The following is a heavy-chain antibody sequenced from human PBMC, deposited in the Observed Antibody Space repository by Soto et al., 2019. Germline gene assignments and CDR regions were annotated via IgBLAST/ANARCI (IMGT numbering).Heavy chain of an antibody. Sequence: SQTLSLTCRVSGYSIRNSRFYCAWIRQPPGEGLEWIGSIYHTGNAYYNPSLKSRVTISVDTSKNQFSLKLTSVTAADAALYYCARDFFDSSDYTTNWFDPWGQGTLVTVSS. CDR1: GYSIRNSRFY. CDR2: IYHTGNA. V-gene: IGHV4-39*01. D-gene: IGHD3-22*01. CDR3: ARDFFDSSDYTTNWFDP. J-gene: IGHJ5*02.